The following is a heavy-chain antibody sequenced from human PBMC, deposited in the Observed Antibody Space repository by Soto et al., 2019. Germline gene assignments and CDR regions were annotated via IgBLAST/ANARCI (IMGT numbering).Heavy chain of an antibody. Sequence: QVQLVQSGAEVKKPGSSVKVSCKASGDTFSSYAISWVRQAPGQGLEWLGGIIPIYATANYAQKFQGRVTITADEATIPAYMVMRCMRSKDTAVYYCAKTPPRTTATAYYFVYWGQGTLVTGSS. D-gene: IGHD4-17*01. CDR3: AKTPPRTTATAYYFVY. CDR1: GDTFSSYA. J-gene: IGHJ4*02. CDR2: IIPIYATA. V-gene: IGHV1-69*12.